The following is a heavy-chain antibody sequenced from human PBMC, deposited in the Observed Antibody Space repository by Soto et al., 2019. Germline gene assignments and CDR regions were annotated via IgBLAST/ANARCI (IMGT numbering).Heavy chain of an antibody. Sequence: GGSLRLSCTASGFAFSQYGMSWVRQAPGKGLEWVSSIRSFDYRTNYADSVKGRFTISRENAKNSLYLQMNSLRAGDTAVYYCARAVSGPGGWFDPWGQGTLVTVSS. CDR3: ARAVSGPGGWFDP. V-gene: IGHV3-23*01. D-gene: IGHD6-19*01. J-gene: IGHJ5*02. CDR1: GFAFSQYG. CDR2: IRSFDYRT.